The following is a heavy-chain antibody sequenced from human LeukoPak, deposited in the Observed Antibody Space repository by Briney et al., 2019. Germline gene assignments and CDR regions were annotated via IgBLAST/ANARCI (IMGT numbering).Heavy chain of an antibody. D-gene: IGHD5-24*01. J-gene: IGHJ4*02. V-gene: IGHV4-59*08. Sequence: PSETLSLTCTVSGGSISSYYWSWIRQPPGKGLEWLGYIFYSGSTNYSPSLKSRVTISVDTSKNQFSLKLSSVTAADTAVYYCAKGVRGERWLQPPDYWGQGTLVTVSS. CDR2: IFYSGST. CDR3: AKGVRGERWLQPPDY. CDR1: GGSISSYY.